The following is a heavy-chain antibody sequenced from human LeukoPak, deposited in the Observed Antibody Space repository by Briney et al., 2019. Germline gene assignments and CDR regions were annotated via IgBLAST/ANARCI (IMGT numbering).Heavy chain of an antibody. J-gene: IGHJ4*01. Sequence: GGSLRLSCAASGFTFSNYWVHWVRQAPGKGLVWVSRINPDGSTINYADSVKGRFTISRDNAKNTLYLQMNSLTAEDTAVYYCTRWSYRSDSTAYWGHGTLVTVSS. CDR2: INPDGSTI. CDR3: TRWSYRSDSTAY. D-gene: IGHD6-19*01. CDR1: GFTFSNYW. V-gene: IGHV3-74*01.